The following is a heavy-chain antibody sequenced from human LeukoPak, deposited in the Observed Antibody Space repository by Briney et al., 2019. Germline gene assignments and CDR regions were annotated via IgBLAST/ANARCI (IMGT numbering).Heavy chain of an antibody. CDR1: GFTVSSNY. CDR3: ARLGIVGAAVDY. J-gene: IGHJ4*02. D-gene: IGHD1-26*01. Sequence: GGSLTLSCAASGFTVSSNYMSWVRQAPAKGLEWVSVIYSGGSTYYADSVKGRFTISRDNSKNTMYLQMNSLRAEDTAVYYCARLGIVGAAVDYWGQGTLVTVSS. V-gene: IGHV3-66*01. CDR2: IYSGGST.